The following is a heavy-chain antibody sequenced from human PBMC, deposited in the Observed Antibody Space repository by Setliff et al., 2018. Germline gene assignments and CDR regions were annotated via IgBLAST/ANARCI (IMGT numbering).Heavy chain of an antibody. D-gene: IGHD6-13*01. J-gene: IGHJ4*02. CDR3: ARAGVAAADRKGLLEY. CDR2: INPGGGSA. Sequence: ASVKVSCKATGYTLSRHYMHWARQAPGQGLEWMGIINPGGGSASIVQKFQGRVTMTSDTSTSTVYMEVTGLTSENTAVYYCARAGVAAADRKGLLEYWGQGTLVTVSS. V-gene: IGHV1-46*01. CDR1: GYTLSRHY.